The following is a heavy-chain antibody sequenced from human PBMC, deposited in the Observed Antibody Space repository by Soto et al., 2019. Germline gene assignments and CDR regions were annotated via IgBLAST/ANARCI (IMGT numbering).Heavy chain of an antibody. V-gene: IGHV4-59*08. Sequence: QVQLQESGPGLVKPSETQSVTCTVSGGSISSYYWSWIRQPPGKGLEWIGYIYYSGSTNYNPSLKSRVTISVDTSKNQFSLKLSSVTAADTAVYYCARHPSQYQLPNNWFDPWGQGTLVTVSS. CDR1: GGSISSYY. J-gene: IGHJ5*02. D-gene: IGHD2-2*01. CDR3: ARHPSQYQLPNNWFDP. CDR2: IYYSGST.